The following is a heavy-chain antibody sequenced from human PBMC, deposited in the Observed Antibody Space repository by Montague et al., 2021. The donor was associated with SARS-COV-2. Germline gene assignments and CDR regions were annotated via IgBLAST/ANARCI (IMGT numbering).Heavy chain of an antibody. CDR1: GASISTGIYY. CDR3: ARFGSGTHEFDR. J-gene: IGHJ4*02. Sequence: TLSLTCTVSGASISTGIYYWSWIRQPAGKGLEWIGRIRTTGHTDYNSSLESRVFMSVDTSTNQFSLSLTSVTAADTAVYFCARFGSGTHEFDRWGQGTLVTVSS. CDR2: IRTTGHT. D-gene: IGHD1-26*01. V-gene: IGHV4-61*02.